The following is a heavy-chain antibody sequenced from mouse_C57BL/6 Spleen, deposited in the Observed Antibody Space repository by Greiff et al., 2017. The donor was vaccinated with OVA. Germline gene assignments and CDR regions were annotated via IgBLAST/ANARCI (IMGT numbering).Heavy chain of an antibody. J-gene: IGHJ2*01. CDR3: ARGDY. CDR1: GYTFTSYW. V-gene: IGHV1-59*01. CDR2: IDPSDSYT. Sequence: QVQLQQPRAELVRPGTSVKLSCKASGYTFTSYWMHWVKQRPGQGLEWIGVIDPSDSYTNYNQKFKGKATLTVDTSSSTAYMQLSSLTSEDSAVYYCARGDYWGQGTTLTVSS.